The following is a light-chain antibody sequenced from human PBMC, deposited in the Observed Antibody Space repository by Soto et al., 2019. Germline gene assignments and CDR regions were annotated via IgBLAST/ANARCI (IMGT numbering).Light chain of an antibody. Sequence: EIVLTQSPATLSLSPGERATLSCGAIQSVSSSYLAWYQQKPGLAPRLLIYDASSRATGIPDRFSGSGSGTDFTLTISRLEPEDFAVYYCQQYGSSPPTTFGGGTKVDI. CDR1: QSVSSSY. V-gene: IGKV3D-20*01. J-gene: IGKJ4*01. CDR2: DAS. CDR3: QQYGSSPPTT.